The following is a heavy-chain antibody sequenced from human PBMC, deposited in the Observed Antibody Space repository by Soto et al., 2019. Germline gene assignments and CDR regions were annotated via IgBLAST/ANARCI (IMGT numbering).Heavy chain of an antibody. CDR1: GFSLNNRGVG. CDR3: ARDSSCYYGFDY. D-gene: IGHD3-22*01. J-gene: IGHJ4*02. CDR2: IYWDDDQ. V-gene: IGHV2-5*02. Sequence: QITLKESGPTLVIPTQTLTLTCTFSGFSLNNRGVGVGWIRQPPGKALEWLGIIYWDDDQRYSPSLKTRLTITQETSRNQVVLTMTNVDPVDTATYYFARDSSCYYGFDYWGPGILVTVSS.